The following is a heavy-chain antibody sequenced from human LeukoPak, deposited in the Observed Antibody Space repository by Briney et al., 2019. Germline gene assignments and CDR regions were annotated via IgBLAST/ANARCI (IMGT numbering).Heavy chain of an antibody. J-gene: IGHJ4*02. D-gene: IGHD3-3*01. V-gene: IGHV1-2*02. CDR1: GYTFTGYY. CDR3: ARGDFWSGHYYYFDY. CDR2: INPNSGGT. Sequence: ASVKVSCKASGYTFTGYYMHWVRQAPGQGLEWMGWINPNSGGTNYAQKFQGRVTMTRDTSISTAYMELSRLRSDDTAVYYCARGDFWSGHYYYFDYWGQGTLVTVSS.